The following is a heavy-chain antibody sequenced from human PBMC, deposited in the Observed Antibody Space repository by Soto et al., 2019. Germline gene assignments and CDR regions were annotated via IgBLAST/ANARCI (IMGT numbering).Heavy chain of an antibody. J-gene: IGHJ2*01. CDR1: GGSFSGYY. CDR3: ARESHDILTGPPWVWYFDL. CDR2: INDRGSI. D-gene: IGHD3-9*01. V-gene: IGHV4-34*01. Sequence: QVQLQQWGAGPLRPLETLSLTCGVSGGSFSGYYWAWIRQSPGKGLEWIGEINDRGSINYNPSLKSQVSISVDKSKNHYSLNLRSVTAADTAVYYCARESHDILTGPPWVWYFDLWGRGTLVTVSS.